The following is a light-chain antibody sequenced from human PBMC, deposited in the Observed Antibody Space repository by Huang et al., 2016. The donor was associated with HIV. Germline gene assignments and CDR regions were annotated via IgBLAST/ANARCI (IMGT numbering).Light chain of an antibody. Sequence: DIQMTQAPPSLSAAVGDRVIITCRASQIINKYLNWYQQMPGRAPKLLISGASSLQGGVSSRFSGIGSGTDFTLTIRDLQPEDTATYHCQQSYNIPRTFGQGTLLEI. V-gene: IGKV1-39*01. CDR3: QQSYNIPRT. CDR1: QIINKY. J-gene: IGKJ2*01. CDR2: GAS.